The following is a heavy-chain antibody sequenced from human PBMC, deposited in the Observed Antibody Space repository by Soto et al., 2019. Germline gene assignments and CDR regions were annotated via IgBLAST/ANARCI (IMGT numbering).Heavy chain of an antibody. CDR3: ARDVRGIAAAGTSGMDV. J-gene: IGHJ6*02. D-gene: IGHD6-13*01. CDR2: IYYSGST. CDR1: GGSISSGGYY. V-gene: IGHV4-31*03. Sequence: QVQLQESGPGLVKPSQTLSLTCTVSGGSISSGGYYWSWIRKHPGKGLEWIGYIYYSGSTYYNPSLKSRVTISVDTSKNQFSLKLSSVTAADTAVYYCARDVRGIAAAGTSGMDVWGQGTTVTVSS.